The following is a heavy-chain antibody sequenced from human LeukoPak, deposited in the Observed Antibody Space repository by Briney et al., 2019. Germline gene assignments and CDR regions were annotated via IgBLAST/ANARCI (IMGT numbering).Heavy chain of an antibody. V-gene: IGHV3-7*03. CDR3: ASIDYGDRYYFDY. CDR1: GFTFSSYW. D-gene: IGHD4-17*01. J-gene: IGHJ4*02. CDR2: IKQDGSEK. Sequence: GGSLRLSCAASGFTFSSYWMSWVRQAPGKGLEWVANIKQDGSEKYYVDSVKGRFTISRDNAKNSLYLQMNSLRAEDTAVYYCASIDYGDRYYFDYWGQGTLVTVSS.